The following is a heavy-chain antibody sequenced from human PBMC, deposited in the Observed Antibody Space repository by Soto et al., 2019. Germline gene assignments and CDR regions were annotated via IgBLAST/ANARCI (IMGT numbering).Heavy chain of an antibody. Sequence: PGGSLRLSCAASGFTFSNYPMSWVRQAPGKWLEWVSVISGSGAFYADSVKGRFTISSDHSKNTLSLQMNSLRGDDTAVYYCSKDSVGGTVSFGSHDSWGQGXLVTVYS. CDR2: ISGSGA. J-gene: IGHJ4*02. D-gene: IGHD6-19*01. V-gene: IGHV3-23*01. CDR1: GFTFSNYP. CDR3: SKDSVGGTVSFGSHDS.